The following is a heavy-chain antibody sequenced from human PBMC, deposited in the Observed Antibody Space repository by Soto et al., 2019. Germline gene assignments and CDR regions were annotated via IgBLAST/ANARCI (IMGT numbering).Heavy chain of an antibody. J-gene: IGHJ6*02. Sequence: GGSLRLSCAASGFTFSSYSMHRVRQAPGKGLEWVAVIWYDGSNKYYADSVKGRFTISRDNSKNTLYLQMNSLRAEDTAVYYCARGSGWYGIFYYYYGLAVWGQGTTVTVSS. V-gene: IGHV3-33*01. CDR3: ARGSGWYGIFYYYYGLAV. D-gene: IGHD6-19*01. CDR1: GFTFSSYS. CDR2: IWYDGSNK.